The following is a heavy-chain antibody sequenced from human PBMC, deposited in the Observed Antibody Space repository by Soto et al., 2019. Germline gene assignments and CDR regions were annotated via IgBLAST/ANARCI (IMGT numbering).Heavy chain of an antibody. Sequence: PGGSLRLSCAASGFTFSSYAMSWVRQAPGKGLEWVSAISGSGGSTYYADSVKGRFTISRDNSKNTLYLQMNSLRAEDTAVYYCAKVNYYDSSGYYTGSDAFDIWGQGTMVTVSS. J-gene: IGHJ3*02. V-gene: IGHV3-23*01. D-gene: IGHD3-22*01. CDR2: ISGSGGST. CDR3: AKVNYYDSSGYYTGSDAFDI. CDR1: GFTFSSYA.